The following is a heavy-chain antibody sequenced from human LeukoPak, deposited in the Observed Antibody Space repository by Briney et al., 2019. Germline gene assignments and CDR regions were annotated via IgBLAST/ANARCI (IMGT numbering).Heavy chain of an antibody. CDR2: INHSGTT. CDR1: GGSFSAYH. J-gene: IGHJ5*02. V-gene: IGHV4-34*01. Sequence: SETLSLTCAVYGGSFSAYHWSWIRQPPGKGLEWIGEINHSGTTNYNPSLKSRVTISVDTSENQFSLKLSSVTAADTAVYYCARGPMAGEVPAARWDHWFDPWGQGTLVTVSS. D-gene: IGHD2-2*01. CDR3: ARGPMAGEVPAARWDHWFDP.